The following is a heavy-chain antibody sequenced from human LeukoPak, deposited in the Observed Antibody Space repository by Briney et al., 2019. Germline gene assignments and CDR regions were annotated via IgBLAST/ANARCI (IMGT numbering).Heavy chain of an antibody. CDR2: IWHNGNKK. CDR3: ARDPNYYGSGSYFAYFDQ. J-gene: IGHJ4*02. Sequence: TGGSLRLSCGTSGFTFSGYGMHWVRQAPGKGLEWVAVIWHNGNKKYYADSVKGRFTISRDNSKNTLYLQMNSLRAEDTAVYYCARDPNYYGSGSYFAYFDQWGQGTLVTVSS. CDR1: GFTFSGYG. D-gene: IGHD3-10*01. V-gene: IGHV3-33*01.